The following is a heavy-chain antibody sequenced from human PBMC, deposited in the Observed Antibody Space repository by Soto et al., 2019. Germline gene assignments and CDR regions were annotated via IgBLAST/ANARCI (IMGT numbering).Heavy chain of an antibody. CDR1: GGSINSHY. Sequence: QVHLQESGPGLVKPSETLSLTCVVSGGSINSHYWCWIRPPPGKGLEWIGYIHYTGSTKYNPSLNCPVTIPLDTSKSLFSPRLSSLTPADTAVDYCVRTWRGGDWGQGTLVTISS. CDR3: VRTWRGGD. D-gene: IGHD1-1*01. V-gene: IGHV4-59*11. CDR2: IHYTGST. J-gene: IGHJ4*02.